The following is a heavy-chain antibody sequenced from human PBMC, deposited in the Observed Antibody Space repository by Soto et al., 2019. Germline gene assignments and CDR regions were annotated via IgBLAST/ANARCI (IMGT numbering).Heavy chain of an antibody. CDR2: IYYSGST. J-gene: IGHJ5*02. CDR1: GGSISSGDYY. V-gene: IGHV4-30-4*01. CDR3: ARASYDFWSGYYT. Sequence: SETLSLTCTVSGGSISSGDYYWSWIRQPPGKGLEWIGYIYYSGSTYYNPSLKSRVTISVDTSKNQFSLKLSSVTAADTAVYYCARASYDFWSGYYTWGQGTLVTVSS. D-gene: IGHD3-3*01.